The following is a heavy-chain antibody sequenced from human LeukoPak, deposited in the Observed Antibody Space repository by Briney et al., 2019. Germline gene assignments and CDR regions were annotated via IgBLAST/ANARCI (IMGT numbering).Heavy chain of an antibody. CDR1: GFTFSSYW. D-gene: IGHD3-16*01. CDR2: INSDGSST. J-gene: IGHJ6*02. V-gene: IGHV3-74*01. CDR3: ARPMGVYYYYGMDV. Sequence: GGSLRLSCAASGFTFSSYWMHWVRQAPGKGLVWVSRINSDGSSTSYADSVKGRFTVSRDNAKNTLYLQMNSLRAEDTAVYYCARPMGVYYYYGMDVWGQGTTVTVS.